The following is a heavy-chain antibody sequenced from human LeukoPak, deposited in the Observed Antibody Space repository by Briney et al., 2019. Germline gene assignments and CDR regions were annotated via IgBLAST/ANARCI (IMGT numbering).Heavy chain of an antibody. Sequence: ASVKVSCKASGYTFAGYYMHWVRQAPGQGLEWMGWINPKIGGTNYSQKFQGRVAMTRDTSISTAYMELSRLRSDDTAVYYCAREIGSGSFLDNWGQGTLVTVSS. CDR3: AREIGSGSFLDN. D-gene: IGHD3-10*01. CDR1: GYTFAGYY. V-gene: IGHV1-2*02. J-gene: IGHJ4*02. CDR2: INPKIGGT.